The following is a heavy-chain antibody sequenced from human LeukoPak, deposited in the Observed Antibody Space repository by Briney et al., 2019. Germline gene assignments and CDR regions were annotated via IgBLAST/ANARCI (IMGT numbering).Heavy chain of an antibody. CDR3: AKWGDYDVLTGYYVSDY. Sequence: SGGSLRLSCAASGLTFSNYAMSWVRQAPGKGLEWVSAITGGGSGIYYADSMKSRFTISRDNSKNTLYLQINSLRAEDTAVYYCAKWGDYDVLTGYYVSDYWGQGTLVTVSS. CDR1: GLTFSNYA. D-gene: IGHD3-9*01. CDR2: ITGGGSGI. V-gene: IGHV3-23*01. J-gene: IGHJ4*02.